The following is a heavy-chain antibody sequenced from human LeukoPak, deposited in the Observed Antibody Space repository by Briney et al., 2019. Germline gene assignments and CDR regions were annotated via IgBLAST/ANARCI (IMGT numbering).Heavy chain of an antibody. Sequence: SETLSLTCTVSGGSISSYYWSWIRQPPGKGLEWIGYIYYSGSTNYNPPLKSRVTISVDTPKNQFSLKLSSVTAADTAVYYCARVRVNCSGGSCYYYMDVWGKGTTVTVSS. CDR2: IYYSGST. V-gene: IGHV4-59*01. CDR1: GGSISSYY. D-gene: IGHD2-15*01. CDR3: ARVRVNCSGGSCYYYMDV. J-gene: IGHJ6*03.